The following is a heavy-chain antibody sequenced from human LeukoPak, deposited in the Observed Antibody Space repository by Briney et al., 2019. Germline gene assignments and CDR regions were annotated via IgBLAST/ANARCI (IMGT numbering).Heavy chain of an antibody. CDR1: GFTFSSYG. CDR3: AKDTSYSSSWYYFDY. J-gene: IGHJ4*02. V-gene: IGHV3-23*01. D-gene: IGHD6-13*01. CDR2: ISGSGGST. Sequence: SGGSLRLSCAASGFTFSSYGMSWVRQAPGKGLKWVSAISGSGGSTYYADSVKGRFTISRDNSKNTLYLQMNSLRAEDTAVYYCAKDTSYSSSWYYFDYWGQGTLVTVSS.